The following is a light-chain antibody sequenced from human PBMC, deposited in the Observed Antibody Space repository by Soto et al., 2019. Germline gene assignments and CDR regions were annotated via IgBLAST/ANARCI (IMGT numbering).Light chain of an antibody. CDR2: AAS. J-gene: IGKJ1*01. V-gene: IGKV1-8*01. CDR3: QQYCSYPPT. Sequence: AIRLTQSPSSLSASTGDRVTITCRASQGVSNYLAWYQQKPGKAPKLLIYAASTLQSGLPSRFRGSGSGTDFPLTISSLQPEDFANYYCQQYCSYPPTFGQVTKVEIK. CDR1: QGVSNY.